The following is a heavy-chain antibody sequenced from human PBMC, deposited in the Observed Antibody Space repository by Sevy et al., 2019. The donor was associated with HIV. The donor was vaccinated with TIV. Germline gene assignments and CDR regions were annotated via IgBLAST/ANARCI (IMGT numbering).Heavy chain of an antibody. CDR1: GASISSSGYY. J-gene: IGHJ4*02. CDR3: AGPILTYNSGWSYYDY. D-gene: IGHD6-19*01. V-gene: IGHV4-39*01. CDR2: IRYSGET. Sequence: SETLSLTCTVSGASISSSGYYWGLIRQPPGKGLEWIASIRYSGETFYNPSLRSRATLSADTSKNQFSLQLSSVTAADTAIYFCAGPILTYNSGWSYYDYWGQGTVVTVSS.